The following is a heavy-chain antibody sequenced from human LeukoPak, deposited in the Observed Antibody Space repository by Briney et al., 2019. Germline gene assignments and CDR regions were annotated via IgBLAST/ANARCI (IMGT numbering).Heavy chain of an antibody. D-gene: IGHD2-15*01. Sequence: NPGGSLRLSCVASGFRFSDYHMSWIRQAPGKGLEWASYISNSGSTIYYADSVKGRFTISRDNAKNSLYLQMNSLRAEDTAVYYCARVWWQQPEYWGQGTLVTVSS. V-gene: IGHV3-11*01. CDR1: GFRFSDYH. CDR3: ARVWWQQPEY. CDR2: ISNSGSTI. J-gene: IGHJ4*02.